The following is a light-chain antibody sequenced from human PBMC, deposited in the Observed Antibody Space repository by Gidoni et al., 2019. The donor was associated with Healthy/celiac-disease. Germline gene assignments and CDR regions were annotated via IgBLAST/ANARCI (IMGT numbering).Light chain of an antibody. V-gene: IGKV1-39*01. Sequence: DSQMTQSPSSLSASVGDRVTITCRASQSISSYLNWYQQKPGKAPQLLIYAASSLQSGVPSRFSGSGSGTDFTLTISSLQPEDFATYYCQQSYSTPLFGGGTKVEIK. J-gene: IGKJ4*01. CDR3: QQSYSTPL. CDR1: QSISSY. CDR2: AAS.